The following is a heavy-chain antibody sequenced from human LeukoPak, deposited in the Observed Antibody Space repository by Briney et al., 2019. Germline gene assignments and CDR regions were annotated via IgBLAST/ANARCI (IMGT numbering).Heavy chain of an antibody. J-gene: IGHJ6*03. D-gene: IGHD6-13*01. Sequence: SETLSLTCAVYGGSFSGYFWTWIRQPPGKGLEWLGEVNDSGSTNYNPSLKSRVTISVDTSKNQFSLKLSSVTAADTAVYYCARDRRVRRIAAAGDSYYYYMDVWGKGTTVTISS. CDR3: ARDRRVRRIAAAGDSYYYYMDV. CDR1: GGSFSGYF. V-gene: IGHV4-34*01. CDR2: VNDSGST.